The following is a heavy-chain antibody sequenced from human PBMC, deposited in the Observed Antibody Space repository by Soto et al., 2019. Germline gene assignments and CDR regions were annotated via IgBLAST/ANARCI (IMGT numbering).Heavy chain of an antibody. V-gene: IGHV3-23*01. CDR3: AKGGGDYGSGSYPFWY. Sequence: EVQLLESGGGLVQPGGSLRLSCAASGFTFSSYAMSWVRQAPGKGLEWVSGISSSGGSTYYADSMKGRFTISRDNSKNTLYLQMNSLRAEDTAVYYCAKGGGDYGSGSYPFWYWGQGTLVTVSS. D-gene: IGHD3-10*01. CDR2: ISSSGGST. CDR1: GFTFSSYA. J-gene: IGHJ4*02.